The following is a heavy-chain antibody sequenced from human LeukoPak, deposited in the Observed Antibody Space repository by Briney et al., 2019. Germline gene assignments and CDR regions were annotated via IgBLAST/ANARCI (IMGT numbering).Heavy chain of an antibody. Sequence: PSETLSLTCTVSGGSISSGGYYWSWIRQHPGTGLEWIGYIYYSGSTYYNPSLKSRVTISVDTSKNQFSLKLSSVTAADTAVYYCARDPNYYDSSGQSWYFDLWGRGTLVTVSS. CDR3: ARDPNYYDSSGQSWYFDL. CDR2: IYYSGST. J-gene: IGHJ2*01. D-gene: IGHD3-22*01. V-gene: IGHV4-31*03. CDR1: GGSISSGGYY.